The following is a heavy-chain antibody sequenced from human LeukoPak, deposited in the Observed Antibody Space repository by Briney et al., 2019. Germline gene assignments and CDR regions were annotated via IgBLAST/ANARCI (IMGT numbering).Heavy chain of an antibody. CDR2: IRSKAYGGTT. V-gene: IGHV3-49*04. CDR1: GFTFGDYG. Sequence: GRSLRLSSTASGFTFGDYGMSWVRQVPGKGLEWVGFIRSKAYGGTTEYAASVKGRFTISRDDSKNIAYLQMNSLKAEDTAVYYCTGSFGELTFFDYWGQVTLVTVS. CDR3: TGSFGELTFFDY. J-gene: IGHJ4*02. D-gene: IGHD3-10*01.